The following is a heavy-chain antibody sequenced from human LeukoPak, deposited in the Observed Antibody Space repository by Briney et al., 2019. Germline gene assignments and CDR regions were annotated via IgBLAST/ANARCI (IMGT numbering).Heavy chain of an antibody. D-gene: IGHD3-22*01. CDR3: ARGARYYYDSTEDAFDI. Sequence: GGSLRLSCAASGFTFSSYDMHWVRQATGKGLEWVSAIGTAGDTYYPGSVKGRFTISRENAKNSLYLQMNSLRAGDTAVYYCARGARYYYDSTEDAFDIWGQGTMVTVSS. J-gene: IGHJ3*02. CDR1: GFTFSSYD. V-gene: IGHV3-13*01. CDR2: IGTAGDT.